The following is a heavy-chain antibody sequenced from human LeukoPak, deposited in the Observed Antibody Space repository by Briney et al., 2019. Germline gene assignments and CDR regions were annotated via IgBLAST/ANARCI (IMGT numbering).Heavy chain of an antibody. CDR2: IYYSGST. V-gene: IGHV4-59*01. Sequence: SETLSLTCTVSGGSISSYYWSWIRQPPGKGLEWIGYIYYSGSTNYNPSLKSRVTISVDTSKNQFSLKLSSVTAADTAVYYCARVGPSGVPDAFDIWGQGXMXTXSX. CDR1: GGSISSYY. J-gene: IGHJ3*02. D-gene: IGHD7-27*01. CDR3: ARVGPSGVPDAFDI.